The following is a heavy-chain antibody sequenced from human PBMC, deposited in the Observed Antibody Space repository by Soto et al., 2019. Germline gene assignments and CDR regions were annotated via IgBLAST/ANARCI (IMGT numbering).Heavy chain of an antibody. V-gene: IGHV3-7*01. D-gene: IGHD3-10*01. CDR2: IKEDGSEK. CDR3: AEGRMVRGVTFFYLLFMGV. CDR1: GFTFSFYW. J-gene: IGHJ6*04. Sequence: EVQLVESGGGLVQPGGSLRLSCAASGFTFSFYWMSWVRQAPGKGLEWVANIKEDGSEKYYVDSVKGRFTISRDNAKNSLYPQMNRLRAEGTAVYYWAEGRMVRGVTFFYLLFMGVLGKGTTVTVSA.